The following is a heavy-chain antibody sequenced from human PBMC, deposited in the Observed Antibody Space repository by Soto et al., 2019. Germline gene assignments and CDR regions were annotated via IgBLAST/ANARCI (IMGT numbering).Heavy chain of an antibody. V-gene: IGHV1-8*01. J-gene: IGHJ4*02. CDR2: MNPNSGNT. CDR1: GYTFTSHD. D-gene: IGHD4-17*01. Sequence: QVQLVQSGAEVKKSGASVKVSCKASGYTFTSHDINWVRQATGQGLEWMGWMNPNSGNTGYAQKFQGRVTLTWNXXISTAYMELSSLRSEDTAVYYCARWDYGVYARFDYWGQGTLVTVSS. CDR3: ARWDYGVYARFDY.